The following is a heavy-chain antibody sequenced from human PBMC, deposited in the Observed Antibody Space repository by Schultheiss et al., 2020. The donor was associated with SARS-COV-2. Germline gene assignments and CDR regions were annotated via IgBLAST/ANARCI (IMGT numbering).Heavy chain of an antibody. D-gene: IGHD6-13*01. CDR1: GYTFTNYG. J-gene: IGHJ6*02. V-gene: IGHV1-18*04. Sequence: ASVKVSCKASGYTFTNYGITWVRQAPGQGLEVIGWVSANNGDTNYAQKFRGRVTLTRDTPTSTAYMEMRSLISDDTAVYYCVRDRGYSRTVHDYYEGMDVWSQGATVTVSS. CDR2: VSANNGDT. CDR3: VRDRGYSRTVHDYYEGMDV.